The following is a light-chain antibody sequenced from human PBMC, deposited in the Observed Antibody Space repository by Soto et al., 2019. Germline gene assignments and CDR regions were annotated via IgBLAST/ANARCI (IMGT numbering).Light chain of an antibody. CDR2: GAS. V-gene: IGKV3-20*01. CDR3: QQYGSSPPRT. Sequence: EIVLTQSPGILSLSPGARATLSCSASQSVSNDFLAWYQQKPGQAPRLLIYGASTRATDVPDRFSGSGSGADVNLSISRLEPEDFAGYYCQQYGSSPPRTFGPGTKVDI. J-gene: IGKJ1*01. CDR1: QSVSNDF.